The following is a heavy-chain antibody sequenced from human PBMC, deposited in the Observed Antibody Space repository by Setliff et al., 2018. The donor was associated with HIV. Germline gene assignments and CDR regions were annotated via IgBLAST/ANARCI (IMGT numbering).Heavy chain of an antibody. V-gene: IGHV1-46*01. CDR2: INPSSGST. CDR1: GYTFTSYY. J-gene: IGHJ1*01. D-gene: IGHD6-6*01. CDR3: ARDPAPSSSASYFQH. Sequence: ASVKVSCKASGYTFTSYYMHWVRQAPGQGLEWMGIINPSSGSTTYAQKFQGRVTMTRDTSTSTVYMELSSLRSEDAAVYYCARDPAPSSSASYFQHWGQGTPVTVS.